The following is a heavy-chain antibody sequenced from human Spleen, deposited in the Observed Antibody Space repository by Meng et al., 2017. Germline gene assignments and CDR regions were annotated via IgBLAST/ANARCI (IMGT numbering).Heavy chain of an antibody. CDR3: APSPFNYSDSIGYSAPIDYFDY. CDR1: GFSLSTSAVC. V-gene: IGHV2-5*02. CDR2: IYWDGDK. D-gene: IGHD3-22*01. Sequence: FGPTLVKPTQTLTLTCTYSGFSLSTSAVCVGWIRQPPGKALEWLALIYWDGDKRYSPSLKSRLTITKDTSKNPVVLTMTNMDPVDTATSYCAPSPFNYSDSIGYSAPIDYFDYWGQGTLVTVSS. J-gene: IGHJ4*02.